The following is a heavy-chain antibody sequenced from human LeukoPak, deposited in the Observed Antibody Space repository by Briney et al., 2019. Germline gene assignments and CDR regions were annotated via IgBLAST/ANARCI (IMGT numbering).Heavy chain of an antibody. J-gene: IGHJ4*02. D-gene: IGHD4-17*01. CDR3: VRGIYGDYVFGL. Sequence: SVKVSCKASGGTFSSYAISWVRQAPGQGLEWMGGIIPIFGTANYAQKFQGGVTITTDESTSTAYMELSSLRSEDTAVYYCVRGIYGDYVFGLWGQGTLVTVSS. V-gene: IGHV1-69*05. CDR2: IIPIFGTA. CDR1: GGTFSSYA.